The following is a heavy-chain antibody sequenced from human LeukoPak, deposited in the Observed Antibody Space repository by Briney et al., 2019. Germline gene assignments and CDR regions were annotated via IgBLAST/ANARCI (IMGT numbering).Heavy chain of an antibody. J-gene: IGHJ3*01. CDR3: AKPLTSYSSGFSGVFDV. V-gene: IGHV3-64*02. CDR2: ITTNGGNT. CDR1: GFTFGIYA. Sequence: GGSLRLSCAASGFTFGIYAMHWVRQAPGKGLEHVSTITTNGGNTYYADSVKGRFTISRDNSKDTLFLQMGSLRAEDMAVYYCAKPLTSYSSGFSGVFDVWGHGSMVTVSS. D-gene: IGHD5-18*01.